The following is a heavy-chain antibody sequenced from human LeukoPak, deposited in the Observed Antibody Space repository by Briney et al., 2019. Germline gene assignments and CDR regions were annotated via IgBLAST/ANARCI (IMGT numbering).Heavy chain of an antibody. D-gene: IGHD1-26*01. CDR2: IIPIFGTA. CDR3: ATDILSRPTYSGSYWIRDY. J-gene: IGHJ4*02. Sequence: GASVKVSCKASGGTFSSYAISWVRQAPGQGLEWMGGIIPIFGTANYAQKFQGRVTITADESTSTAYMELSSLRSEDTAVYYCATDILSRPTYSGSYWIRDYWGQGTLVTVSS. V-gene: IGHV1-69*13. CDR1: GGTFSSYA.